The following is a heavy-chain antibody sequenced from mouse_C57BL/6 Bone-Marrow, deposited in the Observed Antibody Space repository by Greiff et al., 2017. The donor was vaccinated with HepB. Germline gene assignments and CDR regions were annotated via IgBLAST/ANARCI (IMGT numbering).Heavy chain of an antibody. Sequence: EVQLQQSGAELVRPGASVKLSCTASGFNIKDYYMHWVKQRPEQGLEWIGRIDPEDGDTEYAPKFQGKATMTADTSSNTAYLQLSSLTSVDTAVYYCTTNYYGSSHPAYWGQGTLVTVSA. CDR3: TTNYYGSSHPAY. CDR2: IDPEDGDT. CDR1: GFNIKDYY. D-gene: IGHD1-1*01. J-gene: IGHJ3*01. V-gene: IGHV14-1*01.